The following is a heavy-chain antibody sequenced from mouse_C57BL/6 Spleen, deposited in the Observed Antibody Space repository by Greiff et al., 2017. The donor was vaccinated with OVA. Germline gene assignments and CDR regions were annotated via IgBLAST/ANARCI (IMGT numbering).Heavy chain of an antibody. Sequence: QVQLKESGPELVKPGASVKISCKASGYAFSSSWMNWVKQRPGKGLEWIGRIYPGDGDTNYNGKFKGKATLTADKSSSTAYMQLSSLTSEDSAVYFCARRGDSSGYGLYWYFDVWGTGTTVTVSS. CDR3: ARRGDSSGYGLYWYFDV. D-gene: IGHD3-2*02. J-gene: IGHJ1*03. CDR2: IYPGDGDT. V-gene: IGHV1-82*01. CDR1: GYAFSSSW.